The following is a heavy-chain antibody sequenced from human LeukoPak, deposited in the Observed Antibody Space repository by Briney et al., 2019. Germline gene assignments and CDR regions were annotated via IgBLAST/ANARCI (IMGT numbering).Heavy chain of an antibody. Sequence: VASVKVSCKASGYTFTSYDFNWLRQATGQGPEWMGWMNPNSGATGHAQKFQGRVTMTRSASINTAYMELTNLRSEDTAVYYCAGAPRSWGFDYWGQGTLVTVSS. CDR1: GYTFTSYD. CDR2: MNPNSGAT. CDR3: AGAPRSWGFDY. V-gene: IGHV1-8*01. D-gene: IGHD7-27*01. J-gene: IGHJ4*02.